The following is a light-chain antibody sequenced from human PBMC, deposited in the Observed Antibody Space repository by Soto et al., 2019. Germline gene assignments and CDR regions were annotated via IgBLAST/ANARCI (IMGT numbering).Light chain of an antibody. V-gene: IGKV3-20*01. CDR1: QSVANNY. Sequence: LVLTQSPDTLSLSPGERATLSCRASQSVANNYLAWYQQKPGQAPRLLIYDASYRATGIPDRFSGSGSGTDFPLTITRLEPEDFAVYYCQQCAYSPRTFGQGTKVEVK. CDR2: DAS. J-gene: IGKJ1*01. CDR3: QQCAYSPRT.